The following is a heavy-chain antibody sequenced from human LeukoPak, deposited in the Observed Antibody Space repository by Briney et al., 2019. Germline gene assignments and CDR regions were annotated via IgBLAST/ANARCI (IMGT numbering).Heavy chain of an antibody. D-gene: IGHD3-22*01. CDR3: ARGYYDSRGYSNPFDI. V-gene: IGHV4-59*01. J-gene: IGHJ3*02. CDR2: MHYSGST. CDR1: GVSISSSY. Sequence: SETLSLTCTVSGVSISSSYWSWIRQSPGRGLEWIGYMHYSGSTNYNPSLNSRVTISVDTSENQFFLRLSSVTAADTAFYYCARGYYDSRGYSNPFDIWGQGTMVTVSS.